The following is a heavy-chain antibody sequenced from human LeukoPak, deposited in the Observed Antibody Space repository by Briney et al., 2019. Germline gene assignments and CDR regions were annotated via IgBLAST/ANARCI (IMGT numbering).Heavy chain of an antibody. Sequence: RASVKVSCEASGYTFTSYDFNWVRQATGQRPEWMGWMSPNSGDTGYAQKFQDRVTMTRNTSISTAYMELSSLRSDDTAVYYCARGPPNWGYDYWGPGTLVTVSS. CDR3: ARGPPNWGYDY. CDR2: MSPNSGDT. D-gene: IGHD7-27*01. CDR1: GYTFTSYD. V-gene: IGHV1-8*01. J-gene: IGHJ4*02.